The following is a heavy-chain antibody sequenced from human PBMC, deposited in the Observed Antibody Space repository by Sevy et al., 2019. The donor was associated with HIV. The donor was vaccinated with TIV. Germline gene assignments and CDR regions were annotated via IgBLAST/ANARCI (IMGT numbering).Heavy chain of an antibody. J-gene: IGHJ3*02. V-gene: IGHV3-49*03. CDR2: IRSKAYGGTT. D-gene: IGHD6-13*01. Sequence: GGSLRLSCTASGFTFGDYAMSWFRQAPGKGLEWVGFIRSKAYGGTTEYAASVKGRFTISRDDSKSIAYLQMNSLKTEDTAVYYCALSDSSSWYLDAFDIWGQGTMVTVSS. CDR3: ALSDSSSWYLDAFDI. CDR1: GFTFGDYA.